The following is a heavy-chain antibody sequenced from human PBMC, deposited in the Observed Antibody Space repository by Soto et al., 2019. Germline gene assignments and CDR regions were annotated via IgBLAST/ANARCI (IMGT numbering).Heavy chain of an antibody. V-gene: IGHV1-18*01. CDR2: ISGYNGNT. CDR1: GYSFSSYG. D-gene: IGHD3-9*01. Sequence: QVLLVQSGTEVKKPGASVKVSCKTSGYSFSSYGVTWVRQAPGQGLEWMGWISGYNGNTNYAQKLQGRVTMTIDTSTSTTYMELRSLRFDDTAIYFCARDASGFYIDWFDSWGQGTLVTVSS. CDR3: ARDASGFYIDWFDS. J-gene: IGHJ5*01.